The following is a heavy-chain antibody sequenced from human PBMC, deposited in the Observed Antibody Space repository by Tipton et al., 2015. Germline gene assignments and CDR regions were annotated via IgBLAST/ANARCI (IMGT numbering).Heavy chain of an antibody. CDR3: ARDLEHGMDV. V-gene: IGHV4-59*01. CDR1: SGSISRSY. CDR2: IFYDGST. J-gene: IGHJ6*02. D-gene: IGHD5-24*01. Sequence: TLSLTCTVSSGSISRSYWSWIRQPPGKGLEWIGYIFYDGSTNYNPSLKSRVAISVDTSKNQFSLTLNSVTAADTAVYYCARDLEHGMDVWGQGTTVTISS.